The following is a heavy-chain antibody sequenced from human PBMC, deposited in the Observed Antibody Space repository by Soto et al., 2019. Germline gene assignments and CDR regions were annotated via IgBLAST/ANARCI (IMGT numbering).Heavy chain of an antibody. CDR2: IDPRDSYV. CDR1: GYTFTTSW. D-gene: IGHD2-2*01. Sequence: VQLVQSGAEVKKPGASLRISCTGFGYTFTTSWISWLRQMPGKGLEWMERIDPRDSYVNYSPSFQGHVTISADKSISTAYLQWGRLKASDTAMYYCARLYCTTSTCDSWFDPWGQGTLVTVSS. V-gene: IGHV5-10-1*03. CDR3: ARLYCTTSTCDSWFDP. J-gene: IGHJ5*02.